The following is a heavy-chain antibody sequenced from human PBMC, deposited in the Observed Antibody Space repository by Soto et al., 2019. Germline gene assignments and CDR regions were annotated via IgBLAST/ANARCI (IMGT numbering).Heavy chain of an antibody. CDR3: ASVGVDTVHYYYGMDV. J-gene: IGHJ6*02. CDR2: IIPIFGTA. V-gene: IGHV1-69*01. CDR1: GGTFSSYA. D-gene: IGHD5-18*01. Sequence: QVQLVQSGAEVKQPGSSVKVSCKASGGTFSSYAISWVRQAPGQGLEWMGGIIPIFGTANYAQKFQGRVTITADESTSTAYMELSSLRSEDTAVYYCASVGVDTVHYYYGMDVWGQGTTVTVSS.